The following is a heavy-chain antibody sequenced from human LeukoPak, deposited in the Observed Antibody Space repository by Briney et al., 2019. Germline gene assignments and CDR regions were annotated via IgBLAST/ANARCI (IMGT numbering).Heavy chain of an antibody. CDR3: ANTPLVGAKDY. V-gene: IGHV3-23*01. Sequence: GGSLRLSCVASGFTFSNYAMSWVRQAPGKGLDWVSVISGSAGKIRYAGSVKGRFTISRDNSENTVYLQMNSLRAEDTAVYYCANTPLVGAKDYWGQGTLVTVSS. D-gene: IGHD1-26*01. J-gene: IGHJ4*02. CDR2: ISGSAGKI. CDR1: GFTFSNYA.